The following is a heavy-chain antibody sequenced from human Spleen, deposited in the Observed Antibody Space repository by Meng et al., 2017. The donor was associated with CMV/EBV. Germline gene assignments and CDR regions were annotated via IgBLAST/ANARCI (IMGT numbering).Heavy chain of an antibody. V-gene: IGHV3-23*01. CDR3: ASPPYCSSTSCYRGPYYYGMDV. Sequence: GESLKISCTASGITFSRYAMSWIRQTPGKGLEWVSAISGSGGSTYYADSVKGRFTISRDNSKNTLYLQMNSLRAEDTAVYYCASPPYCSSTSCYRGPYYYGMDVWGQGTTVTVSS. CDR1: GITFSRYA. CDR2: ISGSGGST. D-gene: IGHD2-2*02. J-gene: IGHJ6*02.